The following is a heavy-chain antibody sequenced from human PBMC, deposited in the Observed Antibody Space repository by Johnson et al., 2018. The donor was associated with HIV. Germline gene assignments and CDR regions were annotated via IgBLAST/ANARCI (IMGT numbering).Heavy chain of an antibody. CDR2: ISYDGSNK. D-gene: IGHD3-3*01. J-gene: IGHJ3*02. CDR1: GFTFSSYG. V-gene: IGHV3-30*18. Sequence: QVQLVESGGGLVQPGGSLRLSCAASGFTFSSYGMHWVRQAPGKGLEWVAVISYDGSNKYYADSVKGRFTISRDNSKSTLYLQMNSLRAEDTAVYYCANDFWSGSGIWGQGTMVTVSS. CDR3: ANDFWSGSGI.